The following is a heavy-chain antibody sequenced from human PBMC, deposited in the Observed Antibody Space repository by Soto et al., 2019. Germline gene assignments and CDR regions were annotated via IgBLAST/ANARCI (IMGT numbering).Heavy chain of an antibody. D-gene: IGHD3-3*01. CDR3: ARRKDDFWSGDYYYYGMEV. CDR1: GGSISSSSYY. J-gene: IGHJ6*02. Sequence: SETLSLTCTVSGGSISSSSYYWGWIRQPPGKGLEWIGSIYYSGSTYYNPSLKSRVTISVDTSKNQFSLKLSSVTAADTAVYYCARRKDDFWSGDYYYYGMEVWGQGTTVTVS. CDR2: IYYSGST. V-gene: IGHV4-39*01.